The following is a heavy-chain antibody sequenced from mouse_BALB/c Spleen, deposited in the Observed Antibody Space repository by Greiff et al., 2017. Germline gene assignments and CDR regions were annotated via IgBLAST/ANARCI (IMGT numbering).Heavy chain of an antibody. V-gene: IGHV1-54*01. CDR1: GYAFTNYL. CDR3: ARSQFITTATGAMDY. Sequence: VQLQQSGAELVRPGTSVKVSCKASGYAFTNYLIEWVKQRPGQGLEWIGVINPGSGGTNYNEKFKGKATLTADKSSSTAYMQLSSLTSDDSAVYFCARSQFITTATGAMDYWGQGTSVTVSS. D-gene: IGHD1-2*01. CDR2: INPGSGGT. J-gene: IGHJ4*01.